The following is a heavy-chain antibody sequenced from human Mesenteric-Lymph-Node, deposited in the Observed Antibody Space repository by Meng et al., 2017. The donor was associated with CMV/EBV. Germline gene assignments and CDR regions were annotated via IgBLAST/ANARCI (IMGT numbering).Heavy chain of an antibody. CDR2: MNPNSGNT. Sequence: ASVKVSCKASGYTFTSYDINWVRQATGQGLEWMGWMNPNSGNTGYAQKFQSRVTITRNTSISTAYMELSSLRSEDTAVYYCARAPPRSGPGYCSSTSCPSYYFDYWGQGTVVTVSS. CDR1: GYTFTSYD. J-gene: IGHJ4*02. D-gene: IGHD2-2*01. CDR3: ARAPPRSGPGYCSSTSCPSYYFDY. V-gene: IGHV1-8*03.